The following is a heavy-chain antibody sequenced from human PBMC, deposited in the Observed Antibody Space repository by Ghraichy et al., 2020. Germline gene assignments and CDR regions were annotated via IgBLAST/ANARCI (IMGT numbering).Heavy chain of an antibody. Sequence: GGSLRLSCAASGFTFSPYDMHWVRQAPGKGLEWVAVISYVGSNKYYADSVKGRFTISRDNSKNTLSLQMNSLRAEDTAVYYCAKSSGSSWWGLYDYWGQGNLVTVSS. CDR2: ISYVGSNK. D-gene: IGHD1-26*01. J-gene: IGHJ4*02. CDR1: GFTFSPYD. V-gene: IGHV3-30*18. CDR3: AKSSGSSWWGLYDY.